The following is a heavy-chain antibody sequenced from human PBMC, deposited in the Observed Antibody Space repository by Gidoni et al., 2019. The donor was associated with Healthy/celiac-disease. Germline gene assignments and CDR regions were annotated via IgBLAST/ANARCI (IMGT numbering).Heavy chain of an antibody. V-gene: IGHV3-49*03. J-gene: IGHJ4*02. CDR3: TRDGLGLLNFDY. Sequence: EVQLVESGGGLVQLGRSLRLTCQASGFPFGDYAMRWFRQAPGKGLEWVGFIRSKAYGGTTEYAASVKGRFTISRDDSKSIAYLQMNSLKTEDTAVYYCTRDGLGLLNFDYWGQGTLVTVSS. CDR2: IRSKAYGGTT. CDR1: GFPFGDYA. D-gene: IGHD1-26*01.